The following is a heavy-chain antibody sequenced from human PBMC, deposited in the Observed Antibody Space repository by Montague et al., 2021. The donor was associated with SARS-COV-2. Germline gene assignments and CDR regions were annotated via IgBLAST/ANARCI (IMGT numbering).Heavy chain of an antibody. Sequence: SLRLSCAASGFMFHLYAMHWVRQAPGQGLEWVAVISYDGSNDFYADSVQGRFTISRDNSGNTVSLKMHSLRAEDTAVYYCARTYHCDSSGFPGPYYFDFWGQGTPVTVSS. CDR3: ARTYHCDSSGFPGPYYFDF. CDR1: GFMFHLYA. CDR2: ISYDGSND. J-gene: IGHJ4*02. V-gene: IGHV3-30*17. D-gene: IGHD3-22*01.